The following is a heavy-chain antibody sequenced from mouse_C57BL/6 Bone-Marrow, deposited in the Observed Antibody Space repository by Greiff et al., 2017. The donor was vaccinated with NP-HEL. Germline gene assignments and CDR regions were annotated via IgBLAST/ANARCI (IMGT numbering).Heavy chain of an antibody. D-gene: IGHD2-2*01. Sequence: EVQLQQSGAELVRPGASVKLSCTASGFNIKDYFMHWVKQRPEQGLEWIGRIDPEVGDTEYAPKFQGKATMTADTSSNTAYLQLSSLTSEDTAVYYCTYLLWLPYYFDYWGQGTTLTVSS. J-gene: IGHJ2*01. CDR1: GFNIKDYF. CDR2: IDPEVGDT. CDR3: TYLLWLPYYFDY. V-gene: IGHV14-1*01.